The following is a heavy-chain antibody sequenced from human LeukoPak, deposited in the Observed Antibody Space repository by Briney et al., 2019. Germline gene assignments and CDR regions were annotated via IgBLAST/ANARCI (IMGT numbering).Heavy chain of an antibody. Sequence: SETLSLTCTVSGGSISSYYWSWIRQPAGKGLEWIGCIYTSGSTNYNPSLKSRVTMSVDTSKNQFSLKLSSVTAADTAVYYCARVSLYYDILTGYSPYYFDYWGQGTLVTVSS. CDR3: ARVSLYYDILTGYSPYYFDY. J-gene: IGHJ4*02. V-gene: IGHV4-4*07. CDR2: IYTSGST. CDR1: GGSISSYY. D-gene: IGHD3-9*01.